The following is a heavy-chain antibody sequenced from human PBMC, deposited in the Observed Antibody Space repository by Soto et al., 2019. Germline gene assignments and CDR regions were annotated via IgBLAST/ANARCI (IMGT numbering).Heavy chain of an antibody. CDR2: ISGNGAST. CDR1: GFTFSNYA. CDR3: GKDGDFWTVYHRGWFAP. V-gene: IGHV3-23*01. J-gene: IGHJ5*02. D-gene: IGHD3-3*01. Sequence: EEQLLESGGGLVHPGGSLRLSCAASGFTFSNYAMSWVRQAPGKGLEWVSAISGNGASTYYADSVKGRFTISRDSSENKLYLQINCLRAEDMALYYWGKDGDFWTVYHRGWFAPWGQGTLVPVSS.